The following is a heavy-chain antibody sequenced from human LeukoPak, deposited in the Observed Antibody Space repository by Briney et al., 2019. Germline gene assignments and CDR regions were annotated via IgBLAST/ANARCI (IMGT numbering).Heavy chain of an antibody. CDR3: ARRQWEVGDY. CDR2: INHSGST. J-gene: IGHJ4*02. CDR1: GGSFSGYY. D-gene: IGHD1-26*01. V-gene: IGHV4-34*01. Sequence: SEILSLTCAVYGGSFSGYYWSWIRQPPGKGLEWIGEINHSGSTNYNPSLKSRVTISVDTSMNQFSLKLTSVTAADTAVYYCARRQWEVGDYWGQGTPVTVSS.